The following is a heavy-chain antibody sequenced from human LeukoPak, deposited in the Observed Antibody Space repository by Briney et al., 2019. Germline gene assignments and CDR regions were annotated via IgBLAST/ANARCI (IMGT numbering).Heavy chain of an antibody. CDR1: GGSISSGSYY. Sequence: SETLSLTCTVSGGSISSGSYYWSWIRQPAGKGLEWIGRIYTSGSTNYNPSLRSRVTISVDTSKNQFSLKLSSVTAADTAVYYCARDGSYDFWSGYYRNWFDPWGQGTLVTVSS. CDR3: ARDGSYDFWSGYYRNWFDP. J-gene: IGHJ5*02. CDR2: IYTSGST. D-gene: IGHD3-3*01. V-gene: IGHV4-61*02.